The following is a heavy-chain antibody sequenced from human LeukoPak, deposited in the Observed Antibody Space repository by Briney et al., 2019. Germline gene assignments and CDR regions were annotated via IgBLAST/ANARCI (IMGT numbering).Heavy chain of an antibody. CDR3: ARAGSSTSDV. CDR2: INHSGST. Sequence: SETLSLTCTVSGGSISGYYWSWIRQPPGKGLEWIGEINHSGSTNYNPSLKSRVTISVDTSKNQFSLKLSSVTAADTAVYYCARAGSSTSDVWGQGTTVTVSS. J-gene: IGHJ6*02. D-gene: IGHD2-2*01. CDR1: GGSISGYY. V-gene: IGHV4-34*01.